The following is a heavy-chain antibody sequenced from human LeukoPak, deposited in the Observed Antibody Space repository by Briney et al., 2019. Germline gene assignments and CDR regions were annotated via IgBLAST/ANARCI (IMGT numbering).Heavy chain of an antibody. V-gene: IGHV1-2*02. Sequence: ASVKVSCKASGYTFTGYYMHWVRQAPGQGLEWMGWINPNSGGTNYAQKFQGRVTMTRDTSISTAYMELSRLRSDDTAVYYCARDLVFGDGYNGMAFDIWGQGTMVTVSS. J-gene: IGHJ3*02. CDR1: GYTFTGYY. CDR3: ARDLVFGDGYNGMAFDI. CDR2: INPNSGGT. D-gene: IGHD5-24*01.